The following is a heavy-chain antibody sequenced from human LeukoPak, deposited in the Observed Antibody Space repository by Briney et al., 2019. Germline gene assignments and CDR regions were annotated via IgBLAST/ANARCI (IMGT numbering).Heavy chain of an antibody. CDR3: AAEQRRDGYHDAFDI. CDR1: GGSISSYY. V-gene: IGHV4-59*01. J-gene: IGHJ3*02. Sequence: PSETLSLTCTVSGGSISSYYWSWIRQPPGKGLEWIGYIYYSGGTNYNPSLRSRVTISVDTSKNQFSLKLSSVTAADTAVYYCAAEQRRDGYHDAFDIWGQGTMVTVSS. CDR2: IYYSGGT. D-gene: IGHD5-24*01.